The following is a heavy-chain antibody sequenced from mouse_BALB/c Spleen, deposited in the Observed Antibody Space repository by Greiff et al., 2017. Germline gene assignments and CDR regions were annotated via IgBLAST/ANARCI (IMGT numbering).Heavy chain of an antibody. CDR2: ISSGGGST. V-gene: IGHV5-12-1*01. CDR1: GFAFSSYD. Sequence: DVKLVESGGGLVKPGGSLKLSCAASGFAFSSYDMSWVRQTPEKRLEWVAYISSGGGSTYYPDTVKGRFTISRDNAKNTLYLQMSSLKSEDTAMYYCARSPSYGSYAMDYWGQGTSVTVSS. CDR3: ARSPSYGSYAMDY. J-gene: IGHJ4*01. D-gene: IGHD2-10*02.